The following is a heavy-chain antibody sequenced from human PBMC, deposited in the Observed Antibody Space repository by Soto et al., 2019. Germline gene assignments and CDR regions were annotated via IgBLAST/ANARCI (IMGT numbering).Heavy chain of an antibody. CDR2: ISPYNGKT. Sequence: ASVKVSCKVSGYTLTELSMHWVRQAPGQGLEWMGWISPYNGKTNYAQNLQGRVSMTTDTSTTTAYMELRSLRSDDTAVYYCARPYDSSQSPRFDYWGQGTLVTVSS. CDR1: GYTLTELS. D-gene: IGHD3-22*01. J-gene: IGHJ4*02. V-gene: IGHV1-18*01. CDR3: ARPYDSSQSPRFDY.